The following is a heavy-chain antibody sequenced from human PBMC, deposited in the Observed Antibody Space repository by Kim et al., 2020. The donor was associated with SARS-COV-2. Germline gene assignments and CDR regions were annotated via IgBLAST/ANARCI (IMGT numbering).Heavy chain of an antibody. CDR2: IYPGDSET. CDR3: ARQAKRGYSGYDLSPSYYYYGMDV. V-gene: IGHV5-51*01. CDR1: GYSFTSYW. D-gene: IGHD5-12*01. Sequence: GESLKISCKGSGYSFTSYWIGWVRQMPGKGLEWMGIIYPGDSETRYSPSFQGQVTISDDKSISTAYLQWSSLKASDTAMYYCARQAKRGYSGYDLSPSYYYYGMDVWGQGTTVTVSS. J-gene: IGHJ6*02.